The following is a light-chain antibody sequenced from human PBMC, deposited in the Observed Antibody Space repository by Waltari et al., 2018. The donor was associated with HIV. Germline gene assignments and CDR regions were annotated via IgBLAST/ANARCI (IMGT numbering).Light chain of an antibody. CDR1: QSPLHSDGNTY. V-gene: IGKV2D-29*01. CDR2: EVS. CDR3: MQSTQLPIT. Sequence: DIVMTQTPLSLSVPPGRPASISCMATQSPLHSDGNTYLYWYLQKAGQPPQLLIYEVSNRFSGVPDRFSGSGSGTYFTLKISRVEAEDVGVYYCMQSTQLPITFGQGTRLEIK. J-gene: IGKJ5*01.